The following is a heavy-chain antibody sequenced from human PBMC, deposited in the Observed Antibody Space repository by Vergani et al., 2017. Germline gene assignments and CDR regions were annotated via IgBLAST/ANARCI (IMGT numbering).Heavy chain of an antibody. CDR3: AKDIAAAGTFAFDI. D-gene: IGHD6-13*01. CDR2: ISWDGGST. CDR1: GFTFDDYA. V-gene: IGHV3-43D*03. J-gene: IGHJ3*02. Sequence: EVQLVESGGVVVQPGGSLRLSCAASGFTFDDYAMHWVRQAPGKGLEWVSLISWDGGSTYYADSVKGRFTISRDNSKTSLYLQMNSLRAEDTALYYCAKDIAAAGTFAFDIWGQGTMVTVSS.